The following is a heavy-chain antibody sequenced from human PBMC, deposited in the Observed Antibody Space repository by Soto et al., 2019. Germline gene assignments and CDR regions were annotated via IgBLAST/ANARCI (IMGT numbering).Heavy chain of an antibody. CDR2: IWYDGSNK. Sequence: GGSLRLSCAASGFTFSSYGMHWVRQAPGKGLEWVAVIWYDGSNKYYADSVKGRFTISRDNSKNTLYLQMNSLRAEDTAVYYCARDRSSGLIPEAAFDIWGQGTMVTVSS. D-gene: IGHD6-19*01. CDR1: GFTFSSYG. V-gene: IGHV3-33*01. J-gene: IGHJ3*02. CDR3: ARDRSSGLIPEAAFDI.